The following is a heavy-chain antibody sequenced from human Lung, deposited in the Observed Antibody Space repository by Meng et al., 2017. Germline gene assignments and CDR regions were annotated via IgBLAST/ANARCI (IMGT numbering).Heavy chain of an antibody. Sequence: QVEVQQGGAGLLKPSETLPLTCVVSGGSFSDYYWSWIRQPPGKGLEWIGEINHSVSTNYNPSLESRATISVDTSQNNLSLKLSSVTAADSAVYYCARGPTTMAHDFDYWGQGTLVTVSS. CDR3: ARGPTTMAHDFDY. CDR1: GGSFSDYY. V-gene: IGHV4-34*01. D-gene: IGHD4-11*01. CDR2: INHSVST. J-gene: IGHJ4*02.